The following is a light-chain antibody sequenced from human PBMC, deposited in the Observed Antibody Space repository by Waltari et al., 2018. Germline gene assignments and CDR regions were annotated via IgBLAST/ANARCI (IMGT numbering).Light chain of an antibody. CDR1: YSNTGSDY. Sequence: QSVLPQPPSVSAAPGHRVPIACPGGYSNTGSDYVPWYQQPPGTAPKLIIFGNRLRPSGIPDRFSGSKSGTSSALDIVGLQPGDEAYYSCATWDSSLSGEVFGGGTKVTIL. V-gene: IGLV1-51*01. CDR2: GNR. J-gene: IGLJ2*01. CDR3: ATWDSSLSGEV.